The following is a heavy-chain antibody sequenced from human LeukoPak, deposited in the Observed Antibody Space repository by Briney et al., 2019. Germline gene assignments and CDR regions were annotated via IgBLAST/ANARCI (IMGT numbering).Heavy chain of an antibody. D-gene: IGHD2-15*01. CDR2: ICGSGDNT. J-gene: IGHJ4*02. CDR1: GFTFSSFA. V-gene: IGHV3-23*01. Sequence: GGSLRLSCAASGFTFSSFAMTWVRQAPGKGLEWVSVICGSGDNTYYADSVKGRFTISRDNSKNTLYLQMNSLRAEDTALYDCVKVGVVCVTCYSAIDYSGQGTLVTVSS. CDR3: VKVGVVCVTCYSAIDY.